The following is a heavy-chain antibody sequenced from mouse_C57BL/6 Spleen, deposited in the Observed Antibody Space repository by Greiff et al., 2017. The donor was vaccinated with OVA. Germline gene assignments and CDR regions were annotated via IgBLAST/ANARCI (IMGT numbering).Heavy chain of an antibody. D-gene: IGHD2-4*01. V-gene: IGHV1-61*01. CDR3: ARSHYYDYDEGAFAY. J-gene: IGHJ3*01. CDR1: GYTFTSYW. CDR2: IYPSDSET. Sequence: QVQLQQPGAELVRPGSSVKLSCKASGYTFTSYWMDWVKQRPGQGLEWIGNIYPSDSETHYNQKFKDKATLTVDKSSSTAYMPLSSLTSEDSAVYYCARSHYYDYDEGAFAYWGQGTLVTVSA.